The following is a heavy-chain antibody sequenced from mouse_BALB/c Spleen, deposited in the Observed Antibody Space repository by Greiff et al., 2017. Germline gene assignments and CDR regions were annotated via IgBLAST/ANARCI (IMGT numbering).Heavy chain of an antibody. V-gene: IGHV5-6-3*01. Sequence: EVKLVESGGGLVQPGGSLKLSCAASGFTFSSYGMSWVRQTPDKRLELVATINSNGGSTYYPDSVKGRFTISRDNAKNTLYLQMSSLKSEDTAMYYCARNYYRYPYYFDYWGQGTTLTVSS. D-gene: IGHD2-14*01. CDR3: ARNYYRYPYYFDY. J-gene: IGHJ2*01. CDR2: INSNGGST. CDR1: GFTFSSYG.